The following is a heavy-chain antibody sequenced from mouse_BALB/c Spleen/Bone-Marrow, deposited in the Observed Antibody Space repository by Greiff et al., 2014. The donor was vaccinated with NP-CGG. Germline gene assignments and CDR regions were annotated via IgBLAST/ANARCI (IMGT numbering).Heavy chain of an antibody. D-gene: IGHD2-3*01. J-gene: IGHJ1*01. Sequence: VHLVESGPGLVAPSQSLSITCTVSGFSLTSYGVHWVRQPPGKGLEWLGVIWAGGSTNYNSALMSRLSISKDNPKSQVFLKMNSLQTDDTAMYYCARVYLWYFDVRGAGTTVTVSS. CDR2: IWAGGST. CDR3: ARVYLWYFDV. CDR1: GFSLTSYG. V-gene: IGHV2-9*02.